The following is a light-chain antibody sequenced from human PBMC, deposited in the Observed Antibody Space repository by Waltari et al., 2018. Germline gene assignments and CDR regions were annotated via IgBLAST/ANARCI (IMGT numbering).Light chain of an antibody. V-gene: IGKV3-20*01. CDR1: QSVSSSY. CDR2: GAS. Sequence: EIVLTQSPGTLSLSPGERATLSCRASQSVSSSYLAWYQQKPGQAPRRLIYGASSRATVIPDRFSGSGSGTDFTLTISRLEPEDFAVYYCQQYGSSPRTFGQGTKVEIK. J-gene: IGKJ1*01. CDR3: QQYGSSPRT.